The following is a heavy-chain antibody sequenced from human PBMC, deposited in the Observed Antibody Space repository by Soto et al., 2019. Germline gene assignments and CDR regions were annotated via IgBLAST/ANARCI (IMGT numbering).Heavy chain of an antibody. J-gene: IGHJ3*01. CDR3: ARGRAFGDFAH. CDR2: ITHTGNS. V-gene: IGHV4-34*01. CDR1: GGSFSGFS. D-gene: IGHD4-17*01. Sequence: PSETLSLTCTVYGGSFSGFSWSWIRQPPGKGLEWIGEITHTGNSIYNPSLKNRVAISADTSKNQFSLNLTSVTAADTSVYFCARGRAFGDFAHWGQGTMVTVS.